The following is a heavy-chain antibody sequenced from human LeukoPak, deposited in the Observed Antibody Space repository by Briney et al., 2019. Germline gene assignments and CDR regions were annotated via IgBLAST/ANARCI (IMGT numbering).Heavy chain of an antibody. J-gene: IGHJ5*02. D-gene: IGHD6-13*01. CDR3: VGDSSSWTSWFDP. Sequence: SETLSLTCTVSGGSISSTSYYWGWIRQPPGKGLEWIGSIYYSGSTYYNPSLKSRVTISVDTSKNQFSLKLSSVTAADTAVYYCVGDSSSWTSWFDPWGQGTLVTVSS. V-gene: IGHV4-39*07. CDR1: GGSISSTSYY. CDR2: IYYSGST.